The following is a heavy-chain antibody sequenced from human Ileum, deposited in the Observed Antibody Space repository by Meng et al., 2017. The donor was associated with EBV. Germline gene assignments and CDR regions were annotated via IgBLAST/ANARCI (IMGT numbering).Heavy chain of an antibody. CDR3: ARQATGYCSGGSCYSGSIFDY. D-gene: IGHD2-15*01. Sequence: HGQQTEAGPGMVKHSQTLSPTCHVFGGSISSGDYYWSWIRQPPGKGLEWIGYIYYSGSTHYNPSLKSRVTISVDTSKNQFSLKVSSVTAADTAVYYCARQATGYCSGGSCYSGSIFDYWGQGTLVTVSS. CDR1: GGSISSGDYY. V-gene: IGHV4-30-4*01. J-gene: IGHJ4*02. CDR2: IYYSGST.